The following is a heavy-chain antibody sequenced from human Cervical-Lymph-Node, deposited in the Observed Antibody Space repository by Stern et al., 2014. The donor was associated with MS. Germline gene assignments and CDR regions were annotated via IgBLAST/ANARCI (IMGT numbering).Heavy chain of an antibody. J-gene: IGHJ5*02. Sequence: QAQLGQSGAEVKRPGSSVTVSCKASGGTFSPSGITWVRQAPGQGLEWMGGIIPLVGTTIYSRKFQGRLTITADKYTSTAYMALNSLRSDDTAVYFCARDLGVGPTVSWGQGTVVTVSS. D-gene: IGHD1-26*01. CDR2: IIPLVGTT. CDR3: ARDLGVGPTVS. CDR1: GGTFSPSG. V-gene: IGHV1-69*14.